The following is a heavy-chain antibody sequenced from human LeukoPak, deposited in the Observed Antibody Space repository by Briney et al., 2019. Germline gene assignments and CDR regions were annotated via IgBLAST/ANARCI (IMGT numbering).Heavy chain of an antibody. CDR1: GYTFIDYY. V-gene: IGHV1-2*02. CDR3: ARGGGGYSVDY. D-gene: IGHD2-15*01. J-gene: IGHJ4*02. CDR2: ISPNSGGT. Sequence: ASVKVSCKASGYTFIDYYMHWVRQAPGQGLEWIGWISPNSGGTKSVQKFQGRVTMTRDTSITTVYMELSGLSFDDTAVYYCARGGGGYSVDYWGQGTLVIVSS.